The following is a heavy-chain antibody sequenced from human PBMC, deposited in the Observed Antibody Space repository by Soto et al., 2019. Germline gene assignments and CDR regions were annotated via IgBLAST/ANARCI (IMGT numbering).Heavy chain of an antibody. J-gene: IGHJ6*03. Sequence: PGGSLRLSCAASGFTFSSYAMSWVRQAPGKGLEWVSAISGSGGSTYYADSVKGRFTISRDNSKNTLYLQMNSLRAEDTAVYYCAKRPIFWGGPPLDYYYMDVWGKGTTVTVSS. D-gene: IGHD3-3*01. CDR3: AKRPIFWGGPPLDYYYMDV. CDR1: GFTFSSYA. CDR2: ISGSGGST. V-gene: IGHV3-23*01.